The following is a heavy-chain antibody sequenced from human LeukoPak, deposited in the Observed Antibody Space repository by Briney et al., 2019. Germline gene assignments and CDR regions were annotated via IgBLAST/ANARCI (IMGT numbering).Heavy chain of an antibody. CDR2: IYSGGST. Sequence: GGSLRLSCAASGFTVSSNYMSWVRQAPGKGLEWVSVIYSGGSTYYADSVKGRFTISRDNSKNTLYPQMNSLRAEDTAVYYCARDQYYYDSSGSPRYFQHWGQGTLVTVSS. V-gene: IGHV3-66*02. J-gene: IGHJ1*01. D-gene: IGHD3-22*01. CDR3: ARDQYYYDSSGSPRYFQH. CDR1: GFTVSSNY.